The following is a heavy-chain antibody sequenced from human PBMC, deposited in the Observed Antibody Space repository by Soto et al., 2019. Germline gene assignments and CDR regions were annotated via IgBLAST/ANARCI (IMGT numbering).Heavy chain of an antibody. J-gene: IGHJ4*02. D-gene: IGHD3-3*01. CDR1: GYTFTSYA. CDR3: ARVLCFWSGYYLDY. Sequence: QVQLVQSGAEVKKPGASVKVSCKASGYTFTSYAMHWVRQAPGQRLEWMGWINAGNGNTKYSQKFQGRVTITRDTSASTAYMELSSLRSEGTAVYYCARVLCFWSGYYLDYWGQGTLVTVSS. V-gene: IGHV1-3*01. CDR2: INAGNGNT.